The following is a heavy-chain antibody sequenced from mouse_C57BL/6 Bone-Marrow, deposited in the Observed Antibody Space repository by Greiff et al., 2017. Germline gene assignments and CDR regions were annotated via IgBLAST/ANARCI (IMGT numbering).Heavy chain of an antibody. D-gene: IGHD1-1*01. J-gene: IGHJ3*01. CDR2: IYPRSGNT. CDR3: ARYRRSFFAY. Sequence: QVQLQQSGAELARPGASVKMSCKASGYTFTSYGISWVKQRTGQGLEWIGEIYPRSGNTYYNEKFKGKATLTADKSSSTAYMELRSLTSEDSAFYFCARYRRSFFAYWGQGTLVTVSA. CDR1: GYTFTSYG. V-gene: IGHV1-81*01.